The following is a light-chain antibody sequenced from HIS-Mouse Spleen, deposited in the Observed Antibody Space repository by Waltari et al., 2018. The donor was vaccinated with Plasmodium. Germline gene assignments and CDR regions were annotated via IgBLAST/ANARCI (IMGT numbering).Light chain of an antibody. CDR3: QQYNNWSFT. V-gene: IGKV3-15*01. J-gene: IGKJ3*01. Sequence: EIVMTQSPATLSVSPGERATLSCRASQRVSSNLAWYQQKPGQAPGLLIYGASTRATGIPARFSGSGSGTEFTLTISSLQSEDFPVYYCQQYNNWSFTFGPGTKVDIK. CDR1: QRVSSN. CDR2: GAS.